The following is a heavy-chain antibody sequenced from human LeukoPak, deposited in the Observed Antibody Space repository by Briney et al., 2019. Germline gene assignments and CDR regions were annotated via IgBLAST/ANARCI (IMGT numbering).Heavy chain of an antibody. V-gene: IGHV1-24*01. Sequence: ASVKVSCKVSEFTVIEFSIHWVRQAPGKGLEWMGGFVPENGETIYAQKFQGGVTMTEDTSTDTAYMELTSLTSDDTAAYYCATDLSYFASGSFYTGYWGQGTLVTVSS. CDR3: ATDLSYFASGSFYTGY. CDR1: EFTVIEFS. CDR2: FVPENGET. D-gene: IGHD3-10*01. J-gene: IGHJ4*02.